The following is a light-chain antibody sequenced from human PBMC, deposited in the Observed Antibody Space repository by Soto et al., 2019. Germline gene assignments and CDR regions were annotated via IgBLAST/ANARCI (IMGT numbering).Light chain of an antibody. CDR2: ETS. V-gene: IGKV3-20*01. Sequence: EIVLTQSPGTLSLSPGERATLSCRASQSVRDSHLAWYQQKPGQAPSLLIYETSSRATGIPDRFRGSGSGTEFALTITRVEPEDIAMYFCQQYGSSPVTFGHGTKVEI. CDR3: QQYGSSPVT. J-gene: IGKJ1*01. CDR1: QSVRDSH.